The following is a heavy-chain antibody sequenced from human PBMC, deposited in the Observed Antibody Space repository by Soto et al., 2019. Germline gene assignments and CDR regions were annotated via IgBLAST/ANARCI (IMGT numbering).Heavy chain of an antibody. J-gene: IGHJ6*02. CDR1: GGSISSYY. CDR2: IYYSGST. Sequence: QVQLQESGPGLVKPSETLSLTCTVSGGSISSYYWSWIRQPPGKGLEWIGYIYYSGSTNYNPSLKSRVTISVDTSKNQFSLKLSSVTAADTAVYYCARLGTVDYYGMEVWGQGTTVTVSS. CDR3: ARLGTVDYYGMEV. V-gene: IGHV4-59*01. D-gene: IGHD4-17*01.